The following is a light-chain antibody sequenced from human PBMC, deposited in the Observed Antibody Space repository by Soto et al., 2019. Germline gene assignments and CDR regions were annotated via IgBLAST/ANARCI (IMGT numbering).Light chain of an antibody. CDR2: GAS. Sequence: EIVMTQSPGTLSLSPGERVTLSCRASQSVSSSYLAWYQHKPGQAPRLLIHGASSRATGIPDRFSGSGSGTDFTLTISRLEPEDFAVYYCQQYGSSLITFGQGTRLEIK. J-gene: IGKJ5*01. CDR1: QSVSSSY. CDR3: QQYGSSLIT. V-gene: IGKV3-20*01.